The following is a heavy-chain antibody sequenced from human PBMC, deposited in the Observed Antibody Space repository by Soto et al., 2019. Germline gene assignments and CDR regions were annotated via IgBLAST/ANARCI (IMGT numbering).Heavy chain of an antibody. CDR1: GGTFSSYA. CDR3: ANSQTGYSYAYVFLYP. D-gene: IGHD5-18*01. Sequence: ASVKVSCKASGGTFSSYAISWVRQAPGQGLEWMGGIIPIFGTANYAQKFRGRVTITADKSTSTAYMELSSLRSEDTAVYYCANSQTGYSYAYVFLYPWGTGAP. J-gene: IGHJ6*03. V-gene: IGHV1-69*06. CDR2: IIPIFGTA.